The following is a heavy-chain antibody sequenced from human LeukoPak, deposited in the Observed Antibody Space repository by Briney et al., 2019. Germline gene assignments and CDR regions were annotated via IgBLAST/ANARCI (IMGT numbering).Heavy chain of an antibody. V-gene: IGHV1-2*02. CDR1: GYTFTGYY. D-gene: IGHD4-17*01. J-gene: IGHJ5*02. CDR3: AREYGAYDGNWFDP. CDR2: INPNSGGT. Sequence: GASVKVSCKASGYTFTGYYMHWVRQAPGQGLEWMGWINPNSGGTNYAQKFQGRVTMTRDTSISTAYMELSRLRSDDTAVYYCAREYGAYDGNWFDPWGQGTLVTVSS.